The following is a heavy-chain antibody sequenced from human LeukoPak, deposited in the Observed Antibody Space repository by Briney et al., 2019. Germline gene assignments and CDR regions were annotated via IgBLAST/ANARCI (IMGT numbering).Heavy chain of an antibody. D-gene: IGHD1-14*01. V-gene: IGHV4-39*07. CDR3: ARDRISINALDM. CDR2: IYYSGST. CDR1: GGSISSSSYY. Sequence: SETLSLTCTVSGGSISSSSYYWGWIRQPPGKGLEWIGSIYYSGSTYYNPSLKSRVTISVDTSKNQFSLKLTSVTAADTAVYYCARDRISINALDMWCQGTMVTVSS. J-gene: IGHJ3*02.